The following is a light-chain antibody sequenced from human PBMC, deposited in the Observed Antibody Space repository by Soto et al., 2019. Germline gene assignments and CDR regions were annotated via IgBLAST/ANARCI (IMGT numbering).Light chain of an antibody. Sequence: DIQMTQSPSAQSASVGDTVTITCRASQNILSHLNWYQQKPGKAPELLIYSASRLQSGVPSRFGGSGSGTDFTLAISDLQPEDFATYYCQQSYTTPPITFGLGTRLEIK. J-gene: IGKJ5*01. CDR1: QNILSH. V-gene: IGKV1-39*01. CDR3: QQSYTTPPIT. CDR2: SAS.